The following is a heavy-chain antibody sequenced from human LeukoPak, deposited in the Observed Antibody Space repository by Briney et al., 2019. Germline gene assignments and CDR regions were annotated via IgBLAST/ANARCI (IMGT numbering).Heavy chain of an antibody. CDR2: ISSISTYR. CDR3: ARTHIPQYDFWTASI. J-gene: IGHJ4*02. V-gene: IGHV3-21*01. D-gene: IGHD3-3*01. Sequence: GGSLRLSCEASGFTFSTYGMIWVRQAPGKGPEWVSSISSISTYRHYADAVKGRFTISRDNTKNSLYLQMDSLRVEDTAVYYCARTHIPQYDFWTASIWGQGTLVAVSS. CDR1: GFTFSTYG.